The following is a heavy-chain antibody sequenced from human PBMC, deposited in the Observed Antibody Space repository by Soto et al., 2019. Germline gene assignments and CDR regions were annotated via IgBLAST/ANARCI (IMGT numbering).Heavy chain of an antibody. CDR3: ARSQGSSTSLEIYYYYYYGMDV. Sequence: QVRLVQSGAEVKKPGSSVKVSCKASGGTFSSYAISWVRQAPGQGLEWMGGIIPISGTANYAQKFQGRVTITADESTSTAYMELSSLRSEATAVYYCARSQGSSTSLEIYYYYYYGMDVWGQGTTVTVSS. CDR1: GGTFSSYA. J-gene: IGHJ6*02. D-gene: IGHD2-2*01. CDR2: IIPISGTA. V-gene: IGHV1-69*01.